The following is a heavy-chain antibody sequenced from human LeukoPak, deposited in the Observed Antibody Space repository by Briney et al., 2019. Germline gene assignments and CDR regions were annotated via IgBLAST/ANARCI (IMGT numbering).Heavy chain of an antibody. D-gene: IGHD6-13*01. Sequence: SEPLSLTCTVSGGSISSYYWSWIRQPPGKGLEWIGYIYYSGSTNYNPSLKSRVTISVDTSKNQFSLKLSSVTAAGTAVYYCARHAYSSSWYLDYWGQGTLVTVSS. V-gene: IGHV4-59*08. CDR3: ARHAYSSSWYLDY. J-gene: IGHJ4*02. CDR1: GGSISSYY. CDR2: IYYSGST.